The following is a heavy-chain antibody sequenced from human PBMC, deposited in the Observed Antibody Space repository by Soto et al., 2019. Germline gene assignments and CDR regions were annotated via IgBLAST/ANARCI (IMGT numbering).Heavy chain of an antibody. CDR2: ISFDGRKK. CDR3: ANTDRSGSYYGFTFDY. J-gene: IGHJ4*02. V-gene: IGHV3-30*18. CDR1: GFIFKNYG. D-gene: IGHD1-26*01. Sequence: QAQLVESGGGEVQPGRSLRLSCAASGFIFKNYGMHWVRQAPGKGLEWVAAISFDGRKKNYADSVKGRFTISRDNSNNTLNLHMSSLRPEDTAVYYCANTDRSGSYYGFTFDYWGQGTLVTVSS.